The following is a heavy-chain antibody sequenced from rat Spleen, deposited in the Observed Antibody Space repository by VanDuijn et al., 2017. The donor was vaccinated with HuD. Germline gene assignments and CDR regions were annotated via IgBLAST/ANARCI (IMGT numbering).Heavy chain of an antibody. CDR2: ISSDGGRN. V-gene: IGHV5-31*01. D-gene: IGHD1-4*01. CDR1: GFTFNNSW. CDR3: TRHDYPGVTTNWFAY. J-gene: IGHJ3*01. Sequence: EVHLVESGGGLVQPGRSLKLSCGASGFTFNNSWMAWIRQAPGRGLEWVATISSDGGRNFYRDSVKGRFTISSDNAKTTLYLQMDRLRSEDTATYYCTRHDYPGVTTNWFAYWGQGTLVTVSS.